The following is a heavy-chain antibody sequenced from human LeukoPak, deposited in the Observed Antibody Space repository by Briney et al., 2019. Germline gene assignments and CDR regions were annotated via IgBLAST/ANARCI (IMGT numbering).Heavy chain of an antibody. CDR2: LTISSDLI. J-gene: IGHJ5*02. CDR3: ARVGLGHRHVNLFDP. D-gene: IGHD1-26*01. V-gene: IGHV3-48*02. CDR1: RFTLSNYG. Sequence: LGGSLRLSCAPSRFTLSNYGMNWVGQAPGKGVEWMSYLTISSDLIYYTDSVKGQFTISRDNANNSLYLQINCLRDKDTVLYYCARVGLGHRHVNLFDPGGEGTLVTVPS.